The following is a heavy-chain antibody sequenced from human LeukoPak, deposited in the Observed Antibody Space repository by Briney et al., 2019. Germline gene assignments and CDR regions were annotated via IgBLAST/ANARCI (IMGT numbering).Heavy chain of an antibody. CDR2: MNPNSGNT. D-gene: IGHD1-26*01. CDR1: GYTFTSYD. V-gene: IGHV1-8*01. Sequence: GASVKVSCKASGYTFTSYDINWVRQATGQGLEWVGWMNPNSGNTGYAQKFQGRVTMTRNTSISTAYMELSSLRSEDTAVYYCARGRGGSSKTGDWFDPWGPGTLVTVSS. CDR3: ARGRGGSSKTGDWFDP. J-gene: IGHJ5*02.